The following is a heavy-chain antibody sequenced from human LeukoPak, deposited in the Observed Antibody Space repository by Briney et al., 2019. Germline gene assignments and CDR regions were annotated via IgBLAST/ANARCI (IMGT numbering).Heavy chain of an antibody. J-gene: IGHJ4*02. V-gene: IGHV4-61*02. D-gene: IGHD3-3*01. CDR2: IYSSGNT. CDR1: GGSISSGSYY. CDR3: ARGGNDFWSGYSLDFDY. Sequence: SETLSLTCTVSGGSISSGSYYWSWIRQPAGKGLEWIGRIYSSGNTNYNPSLKSRVTISVDTSKNQFSLKLSSVIAADTAVYYCARGGNDFWSGYSLDFDYWGQGILDTVSS.